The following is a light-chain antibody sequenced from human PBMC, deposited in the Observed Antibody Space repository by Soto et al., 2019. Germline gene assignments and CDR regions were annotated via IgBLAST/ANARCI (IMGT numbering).Light chain of an antibody. CDR1: SSDVGGYNY. Sequence: QSALTQPASVSGSPGQSITISCTGTSSDVGGYNYVSWYQQHPGKAPKLMIYDVSNRPSGVSNRFSGSKSGNTASLTISGLQAEDEADYYCSSYTSSSTLDVVFGGGTQL. J-gene: IGLJ2*01. CDR2: DVS. V-gene: IGLV2-14*01. CDR3: SSYTSSSTLDVV.